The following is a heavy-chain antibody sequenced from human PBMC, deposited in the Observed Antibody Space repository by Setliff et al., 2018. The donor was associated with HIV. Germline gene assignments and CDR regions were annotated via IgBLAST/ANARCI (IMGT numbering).Heavy chain of an antibody. J-gene: IGHJ4*02. CDR3: AAVPWGHSSLIIDH. Sequence: GGSLRLSCEASGFTFSDHYMSWIRQPPGKGLEWMAYISSRSGLTNYADSVKGRFLISRDNAKNSVYLQMHSLRVEDTAVYYCAAVPWGHSSLIIDHWGQGTPVTVSS. CDR1: GFTFSDHY. V-gene: IGHV3-11*06. D-gene: IGHD3-16*01. CDR2: ISSRSGLT.